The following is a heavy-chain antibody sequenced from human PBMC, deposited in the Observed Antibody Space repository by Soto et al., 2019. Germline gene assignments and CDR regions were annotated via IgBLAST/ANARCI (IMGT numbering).Heavy chain of an antibody. CDR2: ISAYNGNT. J-gene: IGHJ4*02. CDR3: ARGVTNDY. V-gene: IGHV1-18*04. Sequence: VQLLESGGGLVQPGGSLRLSCEVSGFTFSSYGISWVRQAPGQGLEWMGWISAYNGNTNYAQKLQGRVTMTTDTSTSTAYMELRSLRSDDTAVYYCARGVTNDYWGQGTLVTVSS. D-gene: IGHD3-10*01. CDR1: GFTFSSYG.